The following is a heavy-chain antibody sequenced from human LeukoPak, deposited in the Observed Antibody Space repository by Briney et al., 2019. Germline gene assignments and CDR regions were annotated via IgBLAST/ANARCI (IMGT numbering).Heavy chain of an antibody. CDR2: IYHSGSI. CDR1: GDSITSYY. V-gene: IGHV4-59*01. Sequence: PSETLSLTCTVSGDSITSYYWTWIRQPPGKGLEWIGYIYHSGSINHNPSLKSRLTISLDLSKSQFSLKLSSVTAADTAVYYCARTSRGWLVFDIWGQGTMVTVSS. D-gene: IGHD5-12*01. J-gene: IGHJ3*02. CDR3: ARTSRGWLVFDI.